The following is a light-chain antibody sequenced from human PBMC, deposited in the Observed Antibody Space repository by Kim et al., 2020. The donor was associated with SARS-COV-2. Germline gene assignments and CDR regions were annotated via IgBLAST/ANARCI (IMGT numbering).Light chain of an antibody. J-gene: IGLJ2*01. CDR3: QLWGSSGDNRV. CDR1: NIVSKS. CDR2: YDS. V-gene: IGLV3-21*04. Sequence: SYELTQPPSVSVAPGKTARITCGGNNIVSKSVHWYQQKPGHAPVLVIYYDSDQPSGIPERFSGSNSGNTATLTISRVEAGDEADYYCQLWGSSGDNRVFGGGTKLTVL.